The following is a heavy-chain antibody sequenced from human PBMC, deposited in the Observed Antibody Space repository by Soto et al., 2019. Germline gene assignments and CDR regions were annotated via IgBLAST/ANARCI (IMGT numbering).Heavy chain of an antibody. Sequence: QVQLQESGPGLVKPSETLSLTCTVSGGSVSSGSYYWSWIRQPPGKGLEWIGYIYYSGSTNYNPSLKSRVTISVDTSKNQFSLKLSSVTAADTAVYYCARETYSSSWYATAHFDYWGQGTLVTVSS. J-gene: IGHJ4*02. CDR2: IYYSGST. CDR3: ARETYSSSWYATAHFDY. D-gene: IGHD6-13*01. V-gene: IGHV4-61*01. CDR1: GGSVSSGSYY.